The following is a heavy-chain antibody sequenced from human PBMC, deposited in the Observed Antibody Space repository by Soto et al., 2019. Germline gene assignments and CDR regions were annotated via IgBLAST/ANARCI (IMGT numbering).Heavy chain of an antibody. CDR1: GGSITTIDYY. J-gene: IGHJ4*02. CDR3: AGKPNALSYFDY. V-gene: IGHV4-31*03. CDR2: IHHAGPT. D-gene: IGHD2-8*01. Sequence: QVQLQESGPGLVKPSQTLSLTCTVSGGSITTIDYYWTWIRQLPGEGLEWIAYIHHAGPTYYNPALQSRITISLDTSQNQFSLKLNSVTAADTAVYFWAGKPNALSYFDYWGQGALVTVSS.